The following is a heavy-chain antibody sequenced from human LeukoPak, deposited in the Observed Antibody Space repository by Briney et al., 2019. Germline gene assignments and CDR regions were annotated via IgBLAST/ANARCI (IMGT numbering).Heavy chain of an antibody. CDR2: INHSGST. CDR3: ARGGDYYDSSDAFDI. D-gene: IGHD3-22*01. J-gene: IGHJ3*02. CDR1: GGSFSGYY. V-gene: IGHV4-34*01. Sequence: SETLSLTCAVYGGSFSGYYWSWIRQPPGKGLEWIGEINHSGSTNYNPSLKSRVTISVDTSKNQFSLKLSSVTAADTAVYYCARGGDYYDSSDAFDIWGQGTMVTVSS.